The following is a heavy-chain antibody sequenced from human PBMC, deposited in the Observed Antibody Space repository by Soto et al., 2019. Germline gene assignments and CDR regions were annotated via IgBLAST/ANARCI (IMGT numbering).Heavy chain of an antibody. CDR2: ISGSGGST. V-gene: IGHV3-23*01. Sequence: GGSLRLSCAASGFTFSSYAMSWVRQAPGKGLEWVSAISGSGGSTYYADSVKGRFTISRDNSKNTLYLQMNSLRAEDTAVYYCAAATVPSSSWYYFDYWGQGTLVTVSS. CDR3: AAATVPSSSWYYFDY. J-gene: IGHJ4*02. CDR1: GFTFSSYA. D-gene: IGHD6-13*01.